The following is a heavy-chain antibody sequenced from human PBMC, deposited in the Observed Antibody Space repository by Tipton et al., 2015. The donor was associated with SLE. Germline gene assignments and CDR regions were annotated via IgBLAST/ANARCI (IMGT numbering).Heavy chain of an antibody. CDR2: ISFSGLT. J-gene: IGHJ4*02. Sequence: TLSLTCTVSGGSISGYYWSWVRQPPGKGLEWIGYISFSGLTNYNPSVRSRVSTSMDTSKNQFSLQMSSVTAAGTAVYYCARAGRAWNLFDYWGQGTLVTVSS. V-gene: IGHV4-59*08. CDR3: ARAGRAWNLFDY. CDR1: GGSISGYY. D-gene: IGHD1-1*01.